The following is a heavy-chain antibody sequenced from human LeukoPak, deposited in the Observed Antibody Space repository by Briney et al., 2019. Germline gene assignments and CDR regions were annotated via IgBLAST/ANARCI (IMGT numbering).Heavy chain of an antibody. CDR2: IKQDGSEK. Sequence: PGGSLRLSCAASGFTFTTYWMSWVRQAPGKGLEWVARIKQDGSEKYYVDSVKGRFTISRDNAQNSLYLQMNSLRAEDTAVYYCARGSERLVDYWGQGTPVTVSS. V-gene: IGHV3-7*01. CDR1: GFTFTTYW. CDR3: ARGSERLVDY. J-gene: IGHJ4*02.